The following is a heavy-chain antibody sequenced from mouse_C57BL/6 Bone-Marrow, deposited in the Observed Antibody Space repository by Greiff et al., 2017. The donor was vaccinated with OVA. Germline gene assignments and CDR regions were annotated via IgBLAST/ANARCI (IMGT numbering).Heavy chain of an antibody. D-gene: IGHD1-1*01. Sequence: EVQGVESGGGLVKPGGSLKLSCAASGFTFSSYAMSWVRQTPEKRLEWVATISDGGSYTYYPDNVKGRFTISRENAKNNLYLQMSHLKSEDTAMYYCARDAGSRDYAMDYWGQGTSVTVSS. V-gene: IGHV5-4*01. CDR1: GFTFSSYA. CDR3: ARDAGSRDYAMDY. J-gene: IGHJ4*01. CDR2: ISDGGSYT.